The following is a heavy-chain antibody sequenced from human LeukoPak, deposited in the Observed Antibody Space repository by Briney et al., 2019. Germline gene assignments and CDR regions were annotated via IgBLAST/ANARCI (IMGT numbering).Heavy chain of an antibody. D-gene: IGHD2-2*01. Sequence: KPSETLSLTCAVSGYSISSGYYWGWIRQPPGKGLEWIGSIYHSGSTYYNPSLKSRVTISVGTSKNQFSLKLSSVTAADTAVYYCARTRREYQLLSFDYWGQGTLVTVSS. CDR3: ARTRREYQLLSFDY. CDR1: GYSISSGYY. CDR2: IYHSGST. V-gene: IGHV4-38-2*01. J-gene: IGHJ4*02.